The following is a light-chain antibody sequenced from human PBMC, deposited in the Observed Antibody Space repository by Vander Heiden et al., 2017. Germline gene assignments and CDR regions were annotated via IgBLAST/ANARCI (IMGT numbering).Light chain of an antibody. CDR2: GTS. Sequence: EIVLTQSPGTLSLSPGERATLSCRASQSVRSSHLAWYQQKPGQAPRLLIYGTSSRATGIPDRFSGSGSGTDFTLTISSLEPEDFAVYYCQQYDSPPRTFGQGTKLENK. CDR1: QSVRSSH. J-gene: IGKJ2*01. CDR3: QQYDSPPRT. V-gene: IGKV3-20*01.